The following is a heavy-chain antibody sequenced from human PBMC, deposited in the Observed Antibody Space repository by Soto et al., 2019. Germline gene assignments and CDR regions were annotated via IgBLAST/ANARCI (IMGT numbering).Heavy chain of an antibody. J-gene: IGHJ4*02. Sequence: SETLSLTCTVSGYSIISDYYWGWIRQPPGNGLEWIGSFYHSGSTHYNPSLKSRVTISVDTSKNQFSLKLTSVTAADTAVYFWARFPAYWGQGILVPVSS. CDR1: GYSIISDYY. CDR2: FYHSGST. CDR3: ARFPAY. V-gene: IGHV4-38-2*02.